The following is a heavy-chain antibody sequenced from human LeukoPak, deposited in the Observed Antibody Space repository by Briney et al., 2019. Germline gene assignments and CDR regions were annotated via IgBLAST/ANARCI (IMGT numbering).Heavy chain of an antibody. CDR1: GGSISSSNYY. D-gene: IGHD3-22*01. V-gene: IGHV4-39*01. CDR2: VYYTGST. Sequence: SETLSLTCSVSGGSISSSNYYWAWIRQSPGKGLEWIGSVYYTGSTSYNPSLKSRVTISVDTSKNQFSLRLNSVTAADATVYYCTRQTDISGYYSRGPFHIWGQGTMVTVSS. J-gene: IGHJ3*02. CDR3: TRQTDISGYYSRGPFHI.